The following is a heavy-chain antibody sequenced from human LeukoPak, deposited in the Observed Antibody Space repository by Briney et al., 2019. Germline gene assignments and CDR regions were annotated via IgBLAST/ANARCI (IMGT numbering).Heavy chain of an antibody. V-gene: IGHV3-7*01. Sequence: PGGSLRLSCAASGFTFSAFWMTWVRQAPGKGLEWVANIKPDGSEKSYVDSVKGRFTISRDNAKNSLYLEMNSLRAEDTALYYCTTNTGDDSGQGTLVTVSS. J-gene: IGHJ4*02. D-gene: IGHD2-8*02. CDR2: IKPDGSEK. CDR1: GFTFSAFW. CDR3: TTNTGDD.